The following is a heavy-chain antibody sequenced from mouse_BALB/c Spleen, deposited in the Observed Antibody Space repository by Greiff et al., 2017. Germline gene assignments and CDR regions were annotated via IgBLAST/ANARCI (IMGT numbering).Heavy chain of an antibody. V-gene: IGHV1-5*01. J-gene: IGHJ4*01. CDR3: TKGIYGYDEGAAMDY. CDR2: IYPGNSDT. D-gene: IGHD2-2*01. CDR1: GYSFTSYW. Sequence: EVQLQQSGTVLARPGASVKMSCKASGYSFTSYWMHWVKQRPGQGLEWIGAIYPGNSDTSYNQKFKGKAKLTAVTSASTAYMELSSLTNEDSAVYYCTKGIYGYDEGAAMDYWGQGTSVTVSS.